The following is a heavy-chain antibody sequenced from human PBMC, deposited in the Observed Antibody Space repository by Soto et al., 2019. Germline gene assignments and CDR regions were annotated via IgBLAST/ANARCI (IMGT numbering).Heavy chain of an antibody. V-gene: IGHV4-34*01. D-gene: IGHD5-18*01. Sequence: SETLSLTCAVYGGSFSSYHWSWIRQTPGKGLEWIGEINHLTTTNYNPSLKSRVIISLDTPKNQFSLKLSSVTAADTAVYYCARGYDTALDPIFWGQGILVTVSS. CDR3: ARGYDTALDPIF. CDR2: INHLTTT. J-gene: IGHJ4*02. CDR1: GGSFSSYH.